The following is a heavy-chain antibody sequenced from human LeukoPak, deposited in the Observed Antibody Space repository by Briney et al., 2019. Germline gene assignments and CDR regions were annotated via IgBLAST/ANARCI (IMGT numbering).Heavy chain of an antibody. CDR2: VSYDGSNK. D-gene: IGHD4-17*01. Sequence: PGGSLRLSCEASGFTFSNYRMDWVRQAPGKGLEWVAVVSYDGSNKYYADSVKGRFTISRDNSKNTIYLQMNSLRAEDTAIYYCGSDPNGDYVGALGYWGRGTLVTVSS. V-gene: IGHV3-30*03. J-gene: IGHJ4*01. CDR3: GSDPNGDYVGALGY. CDR1: GFTFSNYR.